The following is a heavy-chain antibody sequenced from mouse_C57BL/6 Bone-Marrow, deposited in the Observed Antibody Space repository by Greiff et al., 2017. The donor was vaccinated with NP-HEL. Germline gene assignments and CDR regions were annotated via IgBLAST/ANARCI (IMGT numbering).Heavy chain of an antibody. CDR1: GYTFTSYW. Sequence: QVQLKQPGAELVRPGSSVKLSCKASGYTFTSYWMHWVKQRPIQGLEWIGNIDPSDSETHYNQKFKDKATLTVDKSSSTAYMQLSSLTSEDSAVYYCAREGLRRMDYWGQGTSVTVSS. V-gene: IGHV1-52*01. CDR2: IDPSDSET. J-gene: IGHJ4*01. CDR3: AREGLRRMDY. D-gene: IGHD2-4*01.